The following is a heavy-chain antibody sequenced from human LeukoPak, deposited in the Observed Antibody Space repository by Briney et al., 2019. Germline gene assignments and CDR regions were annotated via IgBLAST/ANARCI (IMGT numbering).Heavy chain of an antibody. V-gene: IGHV3-7*01. CDR1: GFTFSSYW. J-gene: IGHJ4*02. CDR3: ARDQDYCSGPCSFDY. CDR2: IKQDGSEK. Sequence: HPGGYLRLSCAASGFTFSSYWMSWVRQAPGKGLEWVANIKQDGSEKYYVDSVKGRFTISRDNAKNSLYLQMNSLRAEDTAVYYCARDQDYCSGPCSFDYWGQGTLVTVSS. D-gene: IGHD3-10*01.